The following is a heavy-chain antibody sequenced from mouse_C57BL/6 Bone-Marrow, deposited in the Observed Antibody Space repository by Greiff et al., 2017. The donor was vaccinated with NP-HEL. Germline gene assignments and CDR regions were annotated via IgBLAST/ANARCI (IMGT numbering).Heavy chain of an antibody. Sequence: VQLQQSGAELVRPGASVKLSCTASGFNIKDDYMHWVKQRPEQGLEWIGWIDPENGDTEYASKFQGKATITADTSSNTAYLQLSSLTSEDTAVYYYTARSWDRGYYFDYWGQGTTLTVSS. J-gene: IGHJ2*01. CDR1: GFNIKDDY. CDR3: TARSWDRGYYFDY. V-gene: IGHV14-4*01. D-gene: IGHD4-1*01. CDR2: IDPENGDT.